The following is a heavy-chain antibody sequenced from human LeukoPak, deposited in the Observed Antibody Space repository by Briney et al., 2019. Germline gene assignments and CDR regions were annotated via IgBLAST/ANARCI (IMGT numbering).Heavy chain of an antibody. J-gene: IGHJ4*02. CDR1: GFTFSSYA. CDR3: TTEDCSSTSCYTGDY. D-gene: IGHD2-2*02. V-gene: IGHV3-30-3*01. Sequence: GGSLRLSCAASGFTFSSYAMHWVRQAPGKGLEWVAVISYDGSNKYYADSVKGRFTISRDNSKNTLYLQMNSLKTEDTAVYYCTTEDCSSTSCYTGDYWGQGTLVTVSS. CDR2: ISYDGSNK.